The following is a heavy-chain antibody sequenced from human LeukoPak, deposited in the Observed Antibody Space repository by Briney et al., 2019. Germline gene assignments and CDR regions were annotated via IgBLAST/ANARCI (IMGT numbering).Heavy chain of an antibody. CDR2: IYTRGST. J-gene: IGHJ5*01. V-gene: IGHV4-61*02. CDR1: GGSISSGRYY. D-gene: IGHD3-10*01. Sequence: SETLSLTCNVSGGSISSGRYYWSWIRQPAGKGLEWIGRIYTRGSTNYNPSLKSRVTMSVDTSKNQFSLKLSSVTAAGTAVYYCATDGMVRGPDAWFDSWGQGALVTVSS. CDR3: ATDGMVRGPDAWFDS.